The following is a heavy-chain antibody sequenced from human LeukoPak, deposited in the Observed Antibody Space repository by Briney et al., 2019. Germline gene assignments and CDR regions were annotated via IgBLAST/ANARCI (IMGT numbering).Heavy chain of an antibody. CDR3: ARNGGGLDY. Sequence: GGSLRLSCAASGFTFSNYWMGWVRQAPGKGLEWVANIKQDGSEIYYVDSVKGRFTISRDTAKDSLYLQMNSLRAEDTAVYYCARNGGGLDYWGQGTLVTVSS. J-gene: IGHJ4*02. D-gene: IGHD3-16*01. CDR1: GFTFSNYW. V-gene: IGHV3-7*01. CDR2: IKQDGSEI.